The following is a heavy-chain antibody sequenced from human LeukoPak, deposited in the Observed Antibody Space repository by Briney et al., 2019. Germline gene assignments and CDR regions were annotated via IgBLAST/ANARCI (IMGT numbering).Heavy chain of an antibody. Sequence: GGSLRLSCAASGFTFSSYLMHWVRHLPGKGLVWVSRIDGGGSSTNYADSVKGRFTISRDNAENTLYLQMNSLRAEDTAVYYCARAEDCSSTSCPRAFDIWGQGTMVTVSS. V-gene: IGHV3-74*01. CDR1: GFTFSSYL. D-gene: IGHD2-2*01. CDR3: ARAEDCSSTSCPRAFDI. J-gene: IGHJ3*02. CDR2: IDGGGSST.